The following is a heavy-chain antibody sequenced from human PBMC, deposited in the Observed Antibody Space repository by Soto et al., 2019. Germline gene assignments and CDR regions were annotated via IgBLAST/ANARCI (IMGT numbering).Heavy chain of an antibody. CDR2: ISGSGYST. CDR1: GFTFSDYD. V-gene: IGHV3-23*01. J-gene: IGHJ4*02. CDR3: AKDGNWLDVYYDV. Sequence: EVQLLESGGGLVQPGGSLRLSCTTSGFTFSDYDMTWVRQAPGKGLEWVSAISGSGYSTNYGDSVKGRFTISRDNSKNTLYLHMTNLRAEDTAVYYCAKDGNWLDVYYDVWGQGTPVTVSS. D-gene: IGHD3-16*01.